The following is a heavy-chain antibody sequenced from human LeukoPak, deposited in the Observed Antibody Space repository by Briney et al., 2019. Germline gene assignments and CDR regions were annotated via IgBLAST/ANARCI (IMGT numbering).Heavy chain of an antibody. D-gene: IGHD5-24*01. CDR1: GYTFTGYY. CDR3: ARASRDGYNDY. Sequence: ASVKVSCKASGYTFTGYYMHWVRQAPGQGLEWMGWINPNSGATNYAQKFQGRVTMTRDTSISTAYMELSRLRSDDTAVYYCARASRDGYNDYWGQGTLVTVSS. V-gene: IGHV1-2*02. J-gene: IGHJ4*02. CDR2: INPNSGAT.